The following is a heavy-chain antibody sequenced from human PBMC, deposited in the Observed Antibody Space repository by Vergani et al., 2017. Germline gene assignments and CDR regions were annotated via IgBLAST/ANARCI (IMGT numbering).Heavy chain of an antibody. CDR3: ARDYHSSGSFDY. J-gene: IGHJ4*02. D-gene: IGHD3-22*01. CDR1: GGTFSSST. Sequence: QVQLVQSGAEVKKPGSSVKVSCKASGGTFSSSTISWVRQAPGQGLEWMGRVIPIRGIANYAQKFQGRVTITADKSTSTAYMELSSLRSEDTAVYYCARDYHSSGSFDYWGQGTLVTVSS. CDR2: VIPIRGIA. V-gene: IGHV1-69*08.